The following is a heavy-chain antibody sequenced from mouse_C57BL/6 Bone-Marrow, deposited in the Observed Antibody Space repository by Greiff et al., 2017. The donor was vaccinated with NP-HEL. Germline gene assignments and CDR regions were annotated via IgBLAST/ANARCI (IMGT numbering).Heavy chain of an antibody. J-gene: IGHJ1*03. V-gene: IGHV5-12*01. CDR2: ISNGGGST. D-gene: IGHD1-1*01. CDR3: ASHVVYYYGSSYFCWYFDV. CDR1: GFTFSDYY. Sequence: EVQRVESGGGLVQPGGSLKLSCAASGFTFSDYYMYWVRQTPEKRLEWVAYISNGGGSTYYPDTVKGRFTISRDNATNTLYLQMSRLKSADTAMYFCASHVVYYYGSSYFCWYFDVWGTGTTVTVSS.